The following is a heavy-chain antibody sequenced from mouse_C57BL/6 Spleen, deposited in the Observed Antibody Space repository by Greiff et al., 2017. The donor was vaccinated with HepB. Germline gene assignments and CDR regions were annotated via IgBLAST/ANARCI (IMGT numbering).Heavy chain of an antibody. D-gene: IGHD4-1*01. V-gene: IGHV5-6*02. CDR1: GFTFSSYG. Sequence: EVKLVESGGDLVKPGGSLKLSCAASGFTFSSYGMSWVRQTPDQRLEWVATISSGGSYTYYPDSVKGRVTISRDNAKNTLYLQMSSLKSEDTAMYDCARQGTGFDDWGQGTTLTVAS. J-gene: IGHJ2*01. CDR3: ARQGTGFDD. CDR2: ISSGGSYT.